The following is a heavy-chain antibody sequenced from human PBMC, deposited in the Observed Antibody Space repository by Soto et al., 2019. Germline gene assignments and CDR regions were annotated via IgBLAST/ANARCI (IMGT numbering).Heavy chain of an antibody. CDR2: ISSSSSTI. V-gene: IGHV3-48*01. J-gene: IGHJ3*02. Sequence: EVQLVESGGGLVQPGGSLRLSCAASGFTFSSYSINWVRQAPGKGLEWVSYISSSSSTIYYADSVKGRFTISRDNAKNSLYLQMNSLRAEDTAVYYCARIGGRSSSPSCPAGDDFDIWGQGTMVTVSS. CDR1: GFTFSSYS. CDR3: ARIGGRSSSPSCPAGDDFDI. D-gene: IGHD2-2*01.